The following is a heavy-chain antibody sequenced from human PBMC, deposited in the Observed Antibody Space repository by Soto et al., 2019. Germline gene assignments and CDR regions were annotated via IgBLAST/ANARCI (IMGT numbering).Heavy chain of an antibody. CDR1: GFTFSSYA. Sequence: QVQLVESGGGVVQPGRSLRLSCAASGFTFSSYAMHWVRQAPGKGLEWVAVISYDGSNKYYADSVKGRFTISRDNSKNTLYLQMNSLRAEDTAVYYCARDHSSSWRPDYYYYYGMDVWGHGTTVTVSS. J-gene: IGHJ6*02. CDR2: ISYDGSNK. V-gene: IGHV3-30-3*01. CDR3: ARDHSSSWRPDYYYYYGMDV. D-gene: IGHD6-13*01.